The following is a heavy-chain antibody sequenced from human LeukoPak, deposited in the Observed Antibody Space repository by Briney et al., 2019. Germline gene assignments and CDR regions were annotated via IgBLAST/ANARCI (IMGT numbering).Heavy chain of an antibody. J-gene: IGHJ4*02. D-gene: IGHD6-6*01. Sequence: GGSLRLSCAASGFTFSGYSMNWVRQAPGKGLQWVARIAVTPDGPATDYATPVRGRFTISRDDSRNMVYLQMSSLRTDDTAVYYCVWSSTWDKRFYLDQWGQGTLVTVSS. V-gene: IGHV3-15*04. CDR3: VWSSTWDKRFYLDQ. CDR2: IAVTPDGPAT. CDR1: GFTFSGYS.